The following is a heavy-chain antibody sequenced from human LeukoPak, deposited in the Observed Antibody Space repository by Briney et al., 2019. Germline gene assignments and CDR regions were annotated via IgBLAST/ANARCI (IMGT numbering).Heavy chain of an antibody. Sequence: SETLSLTCTVSGGSISSYYWSWIRQPPGKGLEWIGYIYYSGSTTYNPSLKSRVTISVDTSKNQFSLKLSSVTAADTAVYYCARAYSSGWALDYWGQGTLVTVSS. V-gene: IGHV4-59*01. J-gene: IGHJ4*02. CDR2: IYYSGST. D-gene: IGHD6-19*01. CDR3: ARAYSSGWALDY. CDR1: GGSISSYY.